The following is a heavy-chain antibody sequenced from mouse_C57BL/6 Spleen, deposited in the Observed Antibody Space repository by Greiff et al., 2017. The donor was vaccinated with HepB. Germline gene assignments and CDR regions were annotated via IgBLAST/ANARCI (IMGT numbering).Heavy chain of an antibody. D-gene: IGHD1-1*01. Sequence: QVQLQQPGAELVRPGSSVKLSCKASGYTFTSYWMHWVKQRPIQGLEWIGNIDPSDSETHYNQKFKDKATLTVDKSSSTAYMQLSSLTSEDSAVYYCARDYYGSSRGAMDYWGQGTSVTVSS. J-gene: IGHJ4*01. V-gene: IGHV1-52*01. CDR3: ARDYYGSSRGAMDY. CDR1: GYTFTSYW. CDR2: IDPSDSET.